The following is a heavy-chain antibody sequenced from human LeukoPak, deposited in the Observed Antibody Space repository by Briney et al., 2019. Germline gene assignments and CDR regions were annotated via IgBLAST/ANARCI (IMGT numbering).Heavy chain of an antibody. D-gene: IGHD6-13*01. CDR3: ARQHGSSSWYPYFDY. J-gene: IGHJ4*02. V-gene: IGHV4-30-2*01. Sequence: SQTLSLTCAVSGGSISSGGYSWSWIRQPPGKGLEWIGYIYHSGSTYYNPSLKSRVTLSVDRSKNQFSLKLSSVTAADTAVYYCARQHGSSSWYPYFDYWGQGSLVTVSS. CDR2: IYHSGST. CDR1: GGSISSGGYS.